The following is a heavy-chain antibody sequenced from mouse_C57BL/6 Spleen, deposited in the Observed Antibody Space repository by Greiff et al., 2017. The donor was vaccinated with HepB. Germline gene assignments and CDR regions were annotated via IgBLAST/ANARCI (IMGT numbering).Heavy chain of an antibody. CDR1: GFSFTSYA. J-gene: IGHJ2*01. V-gene: IGHV2-9-1*01. CDR3: ARDRNRGDFDY. CDR2: IWTGGGT. Sequence: VQGVESGPGLVAPSQCLSITCTVSGFSFTSYAISWVRQPPGKGLEWLGVIWTGGGTNYNSALKSRLSISKDNAKSQAFLKMNSLRTDDTARYYCARDRNRGDFDYWGQGTTLTVSS. D-gene: IGHD2-14*01.